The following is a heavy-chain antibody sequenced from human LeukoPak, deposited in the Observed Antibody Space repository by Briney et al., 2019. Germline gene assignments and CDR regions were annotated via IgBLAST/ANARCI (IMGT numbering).Heavy chain of an antibody. J-gene: IGHJ4*02. D-gene: IGHD5-18*01. CDR1: GFTFSSYE. CDR2: ISSSGSTI. CDR3: ARDDQRGYSLDY. V-gene: IGHV3-48*03. Sequence: GGSLRLSCAASGFTFSSYEMNWVRQAPGKGLEWVSYISSSGSTIYYADSVKGRFTISRDNAKNSLYLQMNSLRAEDTAVYYCARDDQRGYSLDYWGQGTLITVSS.